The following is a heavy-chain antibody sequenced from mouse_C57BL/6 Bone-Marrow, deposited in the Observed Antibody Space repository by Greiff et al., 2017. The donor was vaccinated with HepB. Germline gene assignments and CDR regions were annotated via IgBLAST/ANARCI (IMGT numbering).Heavy chain of an antibody. CDR3: ARRLLYYAIDD. D-gene: IGHD1-2*01. Sequence: VQLQQPGAELVRPGTSVKLSCKASGYTFTRYWMHWVKQRPGQGLEWIGVIDPSDSYTNYNQKFKGKATLTVDKSSSTAYMQLSSLTSEDSAVYDCARRLLYYAIDDWGQGTSVTVSS. CDR2: IDPSDSYT. V-gene: IGHV1-59*01. CDR1: GYTFTRYW. J-gene: IGHJ4*01.